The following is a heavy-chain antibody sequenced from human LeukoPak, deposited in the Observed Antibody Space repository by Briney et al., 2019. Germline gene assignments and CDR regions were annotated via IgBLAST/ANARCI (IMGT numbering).Heavy chain of an antibody. CDR2: ISSSGSTI. CDR3: ARLNLGFGELSPAYDAFDI. Sequence: HPGGSLRLSCAASGFTFSSYEMNWVRQAPGKGLEWVSYISSSGSTIYYADSVKGRFTISRDNAKNSLYLQMNSLRAEDTAVYYCARLNLGFGELSPAYDAFDIWGQGTMVTVSS. D-gene: IGHD3-10*01. V-gene: IGHV3-48*03. J-gene: IGHJ3*02. CDR1: GFTFSSYE.